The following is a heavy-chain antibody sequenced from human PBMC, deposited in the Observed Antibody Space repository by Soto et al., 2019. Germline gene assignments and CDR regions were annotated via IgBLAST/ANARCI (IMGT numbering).Heavy chain of an antibody. Sequence: GGSLRLSCAASGFTFSNAWMSWVRQAPGKGLEWVGRIKSKTDGGTTDYAAPVKGRFTISRDDSKNTLYLQMNSLKTEDTAVYYCTTETYYDFWSGLYYYYYMDVWGKGTTVTVSS. CDR2: IKSKTDGGTT. CDR1: GFTFSNAW. V-gene: IGHV3-15*01. CDR3: TTETYYDFWSGLYYYYYMDV. J-gene: IGHJ6*03. D-gene: IGHD3-3*01.